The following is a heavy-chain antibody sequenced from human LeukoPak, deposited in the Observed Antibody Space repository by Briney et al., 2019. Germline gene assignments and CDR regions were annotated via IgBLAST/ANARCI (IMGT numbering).Heavy chain of an antibody. D-gene: IGHD4-17*01. CDR3: ARVSLLYGDYSCGDY. CDR1: GYRFSSYW. J-gene: IGHJ4*02. V-gene: IGHV5-51*01. Sequence: GESLKISCKGSGYRFSSYWIAWARQMPGKGLGWMGIIYPGDSDTRYSPSFQGQVTISADKSISTAYLQWSSLKASDTAMYYCARVSLLYGDYSCGDYWGQGTLVTVSS. CDR2: IYPGDSDT.